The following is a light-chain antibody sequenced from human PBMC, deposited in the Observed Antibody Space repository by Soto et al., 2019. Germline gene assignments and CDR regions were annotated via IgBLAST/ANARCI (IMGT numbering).Light chain of an antibody. CDR3: QQYGNSPRT. Sequence: EVVLTQSPGSLSLSPGERAPLSCRASQSVSGAYLAWYQQKPGQAPRLLIYDASSRATGIPDRFSGSGSGTDFTLTISRLEPEDFAVFFCQQYGNSPRTFGQGTKVDIK. CDR2: DAS. V-gene: IGKV3-20*01. CDR1: QSVSGAY. J-gene: IGKJ1*01.